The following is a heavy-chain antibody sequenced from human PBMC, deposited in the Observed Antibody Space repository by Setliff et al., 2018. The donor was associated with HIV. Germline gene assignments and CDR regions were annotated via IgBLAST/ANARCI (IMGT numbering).Heavy chain of an antibody. Sequence: PGGSLRLSCAASGFTFSTFWMSWVRQAPGKGLVWVSRITNDGTTTTYADSVKGRFTISRDNAKNTLYLQMNGLRAEDTAVYFCTKDTGEMPTYYWGQGTLVTVSS. V-gene: IGHV3-74*01. D-gene: IGHD7-27*01. J-gene: IGHJ4*02. CDR3: TKDTGEMPTYY. CDR1: GFTFSTFW. CDR2: ITNDGTTT.